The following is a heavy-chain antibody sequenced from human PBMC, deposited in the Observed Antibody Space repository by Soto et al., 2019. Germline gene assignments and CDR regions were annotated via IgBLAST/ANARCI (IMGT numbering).Heavy chain of an antibody. V-gene: IGHV4-4*02. Sequence: SETQCLTYAVAGGTIRSISGWNWVSQPPGKGLEWIGEIYHSGSTNYNPSLKSRVTISVDKSKNQFSLKLSSVTAADTAVYYCARLPSSGTYYNVNYYYGMDVWGQGTTVTVSS. CDR3: ARLPSSGTYYNVNYYYGMDV. J-gene: IGHJ6*02. CDR1: GGTIRSISG. CDR2: IYHSGST. D-gene: IGHD3-10*01.